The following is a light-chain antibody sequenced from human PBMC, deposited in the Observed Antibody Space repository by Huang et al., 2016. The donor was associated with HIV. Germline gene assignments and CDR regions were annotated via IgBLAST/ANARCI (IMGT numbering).Light chain of an antibody. Sequence: DIQMTQYPSSLSASVGDRVTITCRASQDINNYLAWYQEKAGQDPKLLIYAASSLQSEVPAQFSGRRSGTDFTLSITSLQPEDVEIYYCQKYDSVPRTFGQGTKVDIK. CDR3: QKYDSVPRT. CDR1: QDINNY. CDR2: AAS. J-gene: IGKJ1*01. V-gene: IGKV1-27*01.